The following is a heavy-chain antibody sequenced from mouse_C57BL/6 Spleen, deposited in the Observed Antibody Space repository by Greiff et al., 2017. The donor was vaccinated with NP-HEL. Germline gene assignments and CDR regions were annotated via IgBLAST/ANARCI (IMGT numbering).Heavy chain of an antibody. CDR2: IDPETGGT. CDR3: TRSGTRGLFDY. V-gene: IGHV1-15*01. D-gene: IGHD4-1*01. J-gene: IGHJ2*01. Sequence: VKLQQVGAELVRPGASVTLSCKASGYTFTDYEMHWVKQTPVHGLQWIGAIDPETGGTAYNQKFKGKAILTADKSSSTAYMELRSLTSEDSAVYYCTRSGTRGLFDYWGQGTTLTVSS. CDR1: GYTFTDYE.